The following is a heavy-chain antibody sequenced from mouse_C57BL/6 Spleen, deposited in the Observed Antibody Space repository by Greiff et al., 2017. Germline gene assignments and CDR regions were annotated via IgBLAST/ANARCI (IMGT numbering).Heavy chain of an antibody. V-gene: IGHV1-66*01. CDR1: GYSFTSYY. CDR3: ARGNDYDDGVFAY. J-gene: IGHJ3*01. CDR2: IYPGSGNT. D-gene: IGHD2-4*01. Sequence: QVQLQQSGPELVKPGASVKISCKASGYSFTSYYIHWVKQRPGQGLEWIGWIYPGSGNTKYNEKFKGKATLTADTSSSTAYMQLSSLTSEDSAVYYCARGNDYDDGVFAYWGQGTLVTVSA.